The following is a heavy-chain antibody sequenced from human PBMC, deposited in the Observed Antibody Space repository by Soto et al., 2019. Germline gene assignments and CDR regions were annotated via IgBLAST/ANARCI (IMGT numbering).Heavy chain of an antibody. CDR1: GFTFTTHA. D-gene: IGHD3-22*01. CDR2: ISANGRST. J-gene: IGHJ4*02. Sequence: EVQLLESGGGLVQPGGSLRLSCAASGFTFTTHAMSWVRQAPGKGLEWVSAISANGRSTYYADSVKGRVTISRDNSKKTLYLQMNSLRAEDTDVYYCAKMGGYDDSSDKRYFDCWGLGTLATVSS. CDR3: AKMGGYDDSSDKRYFDC. V-gene: IGHV3-23*01.